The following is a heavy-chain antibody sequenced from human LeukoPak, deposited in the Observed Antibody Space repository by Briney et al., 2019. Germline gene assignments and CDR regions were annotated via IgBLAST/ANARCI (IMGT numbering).Heavy chain of an antibody. V-gene: IGHV4-59*01. CDR1: GGSISSYY. J-gene: IGHJ4*02. Sequence: SETLSLTCTVSGGSISSYYWSWIRQPPGRGLEWIGYIYYSGSTNYTPSLKSRITISVDTSRNQFSLKLNSVTAADTAVYYCARSGRGSSAGFDYWGQGTLVTVSS. CDR2: IYYSGST. CDR3: ARSGRGSSAGFDY. D-gene: IGHD3-10*01.